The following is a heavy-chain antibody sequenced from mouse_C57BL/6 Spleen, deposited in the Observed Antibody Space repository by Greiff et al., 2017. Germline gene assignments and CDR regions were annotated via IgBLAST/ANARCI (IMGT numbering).Heavy chain of an antibody. Sequence: QVQLQQPGAELVRPGSSVKLSCKASGYTFTSYWMDWMKQRPGQGLEWIGNIYPSDSETHYNQKFKDKATLTVDKSSSTAYMQLSSLTSEDSAVYYCARRGSSGSFDYWGQGTTLTVSS. V-gene: IGHV1-61*01. CDR3: ARRGSSGSFDY. CDR1: GYTFTSYW. CDR2: IYPSDSET. D-gene: IGHD3-2*02. J-gene: IGHJ2*01.